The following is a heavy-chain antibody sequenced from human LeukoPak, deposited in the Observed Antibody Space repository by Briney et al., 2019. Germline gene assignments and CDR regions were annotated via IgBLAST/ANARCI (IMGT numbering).Heavy chain of an antibody. CDR2: IYYSGST. Sequence: SETLSLTCTVSGGSISSYYWSWIRQPPGKGLEWIGYIYYSGSTNYNPSLKSRVTISVDTSKNQFSLKLSSVTAADTAVYYYARDRVWFDPWGQGTLVTVSS. CDR1: GGSISSYY. CDR3: ARDRVWFDP. V-gene: IGHV4-59*01. J-gene: IGHJ5*02.